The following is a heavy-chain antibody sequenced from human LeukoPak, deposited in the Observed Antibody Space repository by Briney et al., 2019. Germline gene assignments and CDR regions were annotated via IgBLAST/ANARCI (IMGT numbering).Heavy chain of an antibody. Sequence: ASMKVSCKASGYTLTSNGISWVRQAPGQGLEWMGWISVYNGNTNYAQKFQGRVTMTTDTSTSTAYMELRSLKSDDTAVYYCARGGDYEYFQHWGQGTLVTVSS. CDR1: GYTLTSNG. V-gene: IGHV1-18*04. CDR2: ISVYNGNT. J-gene: IGHJ1*01. D-gene: IGHD4-17*01. CDR3: ARGGDYEYFQH.